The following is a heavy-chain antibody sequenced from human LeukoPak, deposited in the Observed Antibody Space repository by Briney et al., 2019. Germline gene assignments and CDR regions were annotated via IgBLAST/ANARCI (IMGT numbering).Heavy chain of an antibody. D-gene: IGHD4-17*01. Sequence: PGESLKISCKGSGYSFTSYWIGWVRQMPGKGLEWMGIIYPGDSDTRYSPSFQGQVTISADKSISTAYLQWSSLKASDTAMYYCARQGYGDYPTGYFDYWGQGTLVTVSS. CDR2: IYPGDSDT. V-gene: IGHV5-51*01. CDR1: GYSFTSYW. CDR3: ARQGYGDYPTGYFDY. J-gene: IGHJ4*02.